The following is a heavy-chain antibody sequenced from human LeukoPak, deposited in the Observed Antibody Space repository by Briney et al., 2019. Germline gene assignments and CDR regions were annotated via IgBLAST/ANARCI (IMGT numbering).Heavy chain of an antibody. Sequence: GASVKVSCKASGHTFTSYVISWVRQAPGQGLEWMGWISAYNGNTNYAQKLQGRVTMTTDTSTSTAYMELRSLRSDDTAVYYCARDVGYYYDSSGYGAWFDPWGQGTLVTVSS. J-gene: IGHJ5*02. V-gene: IGHV1-18*01. D-gene: IGHD3-22*01. CDR3: ARDVGYYYDSSGYGAWFDP. CDR2: ISAYNGNT. CDR1: GHTFTSYV.